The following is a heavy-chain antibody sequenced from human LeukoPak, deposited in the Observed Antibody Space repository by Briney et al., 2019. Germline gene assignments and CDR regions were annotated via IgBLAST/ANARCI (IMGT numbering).Heavy chain of an antibody. D-gene: IGHD2-2*01. Sequence: GESLKISCKASGYSFTSYWIAWVRQMPGKGLECMGVIYPADSDTRYSPSFQGQVTISVDKSITTAYLQWSSLKASDTAMYYCARQGYCSSTSCSTNAFDVWGQGTMVTVSS. J-gene: IGHJ3*01. CDR2: IYPADSDT. V-gene: IGHV5-51*01. CDR1: GYSFTSYW. CDR3: ARQGYCSSTSCSTNAFDV.